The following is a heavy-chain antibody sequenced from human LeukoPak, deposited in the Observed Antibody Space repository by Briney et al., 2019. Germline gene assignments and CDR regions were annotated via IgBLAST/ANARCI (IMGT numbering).Heavy chain of an antibody. CDR2: IYYSGST. CDR1: GGSISSYY. CDR3: ARGTCSGGSCYSLYYFDY. V-gene: IGHV4-59*12. J-gene: IGHJ4*02. Sequence: PSETLSLTCTVSGGSISSYYWSWIRQPPGKGLEWIGYIYYSGSTNYNPSLKSRVTISVDTSKNQFSLKLSSVTAADTAVYYCARGTCSGGSCYSLYYFDYWGQGTLVTVSS. D-gene: IGHD2-15*01.